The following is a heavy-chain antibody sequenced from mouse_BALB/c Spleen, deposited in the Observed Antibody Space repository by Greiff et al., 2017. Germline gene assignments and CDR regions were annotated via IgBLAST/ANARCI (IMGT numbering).Heavy chain of an antibody. V-gene: IGHV5-6-4*01. Sequence: EVKLMESGGGLVKPGGSLKLSCAASGFTFSSYTMSWVRQTPEKRLEWVATISSGGSYTYYPDSVKGRFTISRDNAKNTLYLQMSSLKSEDTAMYYCTRDLFMDYWGQGTSVTVSS. CDR1: GFTFSSYT. CDR2: ISSGGSYT. J-gene: IGHJ4*01. CDR3: TRDLFMDY.